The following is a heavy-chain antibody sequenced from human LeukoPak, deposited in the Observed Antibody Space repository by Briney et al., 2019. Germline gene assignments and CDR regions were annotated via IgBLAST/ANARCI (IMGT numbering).Heavy chain of an antibody. CDR2: ISYDGSNK. CDR3: AKGSSSGCFDYFDY. Sequence: GRSLRLSCTASGFTFSSYGMHWVRQAPGKGLEWVAVISYDGSNKYYADSVKGRFTISRDNSKNTLYLQMNSLRAEDTAVYYCAKGSSSGCFDYFDYWGQGTLVTVSS. V-gene: IGHV3-30*18. D-gene: IGHD2-8*01. CDR1: GFTFSSYG. J-gene: IGHJ4*02.